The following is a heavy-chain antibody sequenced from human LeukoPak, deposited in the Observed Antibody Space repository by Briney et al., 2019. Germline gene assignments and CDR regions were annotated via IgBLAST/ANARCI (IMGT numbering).Heavy chain of an antibody. J-gene: IGHJ4*02. Sequence: GASVKVSCKASGYTFTSYDINWVRQATGQGLEWMGWMNPNSGNTGYAQKFQGRVTMTRNTSISTAYMELSSLRSEDTAVYYCARGAPGSYCSGGSCPYFDYWSQGTLVTVSS. V-gene: IGHV1-8*01. CDR3: ARGAPGSYCSGGSCPYFDY. CDR2: MNPNSGNT. D-gene: IGHD2-15*01. CDR1: GYTFTSYD.